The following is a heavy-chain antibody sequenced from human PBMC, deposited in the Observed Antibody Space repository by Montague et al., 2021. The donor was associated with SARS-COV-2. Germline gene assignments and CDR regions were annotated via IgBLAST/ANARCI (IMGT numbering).Heavy chain of an antibody. D-gene: IGHD3-22*01. V-gene: IGHV4-34*01. CDR2: INHSGST. CDR3: ARGPRITMIVVVITDIWFDP. J-gene: IGHJ5*02. Sequence: SETLSLTCAVYGGSVSDYYWSWIRQPPGKGLEWIGEINHSGSTNXNPXLKSRVTTSVDTSKNQFSPKLTSVTAADTAVYYCARGPRITMIVVVITDIWFDPWGQGTLVTVSS. CDR1: GGSVSDYY.